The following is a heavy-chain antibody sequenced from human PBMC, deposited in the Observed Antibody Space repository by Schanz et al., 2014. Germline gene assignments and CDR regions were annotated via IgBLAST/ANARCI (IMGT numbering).Heavy chain of an antibody. D-gene: IGHD7-27*01. CDR1: GGTFSRLT. V-gene: IGHV1-69*02. CDR3: ARGPLGASP. Sequence: QVQLVQSGADVKKPGSSVRVSCKASGGTFSRLTFSWVRQAPGQGLEWMGRVIPILGVTHYAQKFQGRVTITADKSTSTAYMERSSLKSEDTAVYYCARGPLGASPWGQGTLVTVSS. CDR2: VIPILGVT. J-gene: IGHJ5*02.